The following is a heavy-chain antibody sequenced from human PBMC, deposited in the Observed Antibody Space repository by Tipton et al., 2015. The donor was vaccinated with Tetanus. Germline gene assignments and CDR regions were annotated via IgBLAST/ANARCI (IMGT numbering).Heavy chain of an antibody. D-gene: IGHD3-22*01. J-gene: IGHJ3*02. Sequence: TLSLTCTVSGGSISTYYWSWIRQPAGKGLEWIGRIYTSGSTNYNPSLKRRVTMSVDTSNNQFSLKLGSVTAADTAVHYCARDVWRYYDSSSYQDHDAFDIWGQGTMVTVSS. V-gene: IGHV4-4*07. CDR3: ARDVWRYYDSSSYQDHDAFDI. CDR2: IYTSGST. CDR1: GGSISTYY.